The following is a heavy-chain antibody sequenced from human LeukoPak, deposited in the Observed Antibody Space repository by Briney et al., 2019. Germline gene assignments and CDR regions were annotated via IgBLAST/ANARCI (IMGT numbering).Heavy chain of an antibody. Sequence: PARSLTLSCPASGFTLTNAWMSWVRPAAGKGREWVGLIRSKTDGGSTDYAASVKGRFTISRDDSKNTLHLQMSSLKTEDTAVYYCATVYWYFDLWGLGTLVSVSA. CDR1: GFTLTNAW. V-gene: IGHV3-15*01. J-gene: IGHJ2*01. CDR3: ATVYWYFDL. CDR2: IRSKTDGGST.